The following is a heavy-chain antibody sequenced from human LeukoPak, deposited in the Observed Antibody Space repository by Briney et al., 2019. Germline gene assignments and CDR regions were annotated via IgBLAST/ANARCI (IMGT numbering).Heavy chain of an antibody. V-gene: IGHV1-69*06. J-gene: IGHJ6*03. CDR2: IIPIFGTA. Sequence: ASVKVPCKASGSTFSSNAISWVRQAPGQGLEWMGGIIPIFGTANYAQQFQGRVTITAAKSTSIAYMELSSLRSEDTAVYCCARAPNYYGSGSYYYYYYMDVWGKGTTVTVFS. CDR1: GSTFSSNA. CDR3: ARAPNYYGSGSYYYYYYMDV. D-gene: IGHD3-10*01.